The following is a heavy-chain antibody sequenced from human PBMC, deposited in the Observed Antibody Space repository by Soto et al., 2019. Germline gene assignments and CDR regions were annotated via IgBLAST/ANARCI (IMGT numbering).Heavy chain of an antibody. D-gene: IGHD6-13*01. V-gene: IGHV1-69*06. CDR2: IIPIFGTA. CDR1: GVTFSSYA. J-gene: IGHJ5*02. Sequence: GASVKVSWKASGVTFSSYAISWVRQAPGQGLEWMGGIIPIFGTANYAQKFQGRVTITADKSTSTAYMELSSLRSEDTAVYYCARASYSSSWLDWFDPWGQGTLVTVSS. CDR3: ARASYSSSWLDWFDP.